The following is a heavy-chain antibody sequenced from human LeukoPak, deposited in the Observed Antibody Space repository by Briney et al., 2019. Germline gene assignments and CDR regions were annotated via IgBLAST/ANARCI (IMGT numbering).Heavy chain of an antibody. Sequence: SETLSLTCTVSDDSITSYYWTWIRQPPGKGLEWIGYMYHSGSTNYNPSLKSRVTISVDTSKSQFSLKLSSVTAADAAVYYCARGEGGIRAFDIWGQGTMVTVSS. D-gene: IGHD2-15*01. CDR2: MYHSGST. CDR3: ARGEGGIRAFDI. J-gene: IGHJ3*02. CDR1: DDSITSYY. V-gene: IGHV4-59*01.